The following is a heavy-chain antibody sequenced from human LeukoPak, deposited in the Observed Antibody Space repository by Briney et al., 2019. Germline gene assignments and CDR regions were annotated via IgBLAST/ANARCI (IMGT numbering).Heavy chain of an antibody. CDR1: GFTFADYA. CDR3: AKDIWQQLALFDY. V-gene: IGHV3-9*01. Sequence: GGSLRLSCAASGFTFADYAMHWVRPAPGKGLEWVSGISWNSGTIGYADSVKGRFTISRDNAKNSLYLQMNSLRAEDTALHYCAKDIWQQLALFDYWGQGTLVTVSS. J-gene: IGHJ4*02. CDR2: ISWNSGTI. D-gene: IGHD6-13*01.